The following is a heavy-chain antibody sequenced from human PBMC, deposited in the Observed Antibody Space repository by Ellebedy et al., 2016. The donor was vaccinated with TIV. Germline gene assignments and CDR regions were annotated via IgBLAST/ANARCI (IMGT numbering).Heavy chain of an antibody. D-gene: IGHD3-10*02. J-gene: IGHJ4*02. CDR2: IKPSDGTT. Sequence: AASVKVSCKGSGYTFTSYYIHWVRQGPGQGLEWMGTIKPSDGTTTYAQKLQGRVTVTRDTSTATVYMELNSLKSEDTAVYYCVMFGDFDYWGQGTLVTVSS. CDR3: VMFGDFDY. V-gene: IGHV1-46*03. CDR1: GYTFTSYY.